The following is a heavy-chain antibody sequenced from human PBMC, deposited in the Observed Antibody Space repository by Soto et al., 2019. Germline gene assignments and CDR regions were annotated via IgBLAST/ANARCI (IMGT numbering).Heavy chain of an antibody. D-gene: IGHD1-26*01. Sequence: QVKLVESGGGVVQPGRSLRLSCAASGFVFNMYGRHWVRQAPGKGLEWVGVIWHDGSGTYYADALKGRFTISRDNSKNTLFLQMDSLTVEDTAVYYCVRDPVALRNRARVGYFNLWGRGTQVTVSS. CDR3: VRDPVALRNRARVGYFNL. CDR1: GFVFNMYG. CDR2: IWHDGSGT. J-gene: IGHJ2*01. V-gene: IGHV3-33*01.